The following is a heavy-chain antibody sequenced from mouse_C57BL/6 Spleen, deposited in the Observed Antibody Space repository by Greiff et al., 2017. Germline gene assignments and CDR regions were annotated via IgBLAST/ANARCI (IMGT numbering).Heavy chain of an antibody. CDR2: IYPGDGDT. J-gene: IGHJ2*01. Sequence: QVQLQQSGPELVKPGASVKISCKASGYAFSSSWMNWVKQRPGKGLEWIGRIYPGDGDTNYNGKFKGKATLTADKSSSKAYMKLSRLTSEDSAVYYCAREGVLRPVDYWGQGTTRTVSA. CDR1: GYAFSSSW. CDR3: AREGVLRPVDY. V-gene: IGHV1-82*01. D-gene: IGHD1-2*01.